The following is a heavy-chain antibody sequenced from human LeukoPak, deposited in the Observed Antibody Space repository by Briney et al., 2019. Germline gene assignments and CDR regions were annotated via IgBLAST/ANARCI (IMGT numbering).Heavy chain of an antibody. D-gene: IGHD6-13*01. V-gene: IGHV3-23*01. CDR3: AKGQQLVSYNWFDP. J-gene: IGHJ5*02. Sequence: GGSLRLSCAASGFTFSNYAMSWVRQAPGKGLEWVSVISGSGGSTYYADSVKGRFTISRDNSKNTLYLQMNSLRAEDTAVYYCAKGQQLVSYNWFDPWGQGTLVTVSS. CDR2: ISGSGGST. CDR1: GFTFSNYA.